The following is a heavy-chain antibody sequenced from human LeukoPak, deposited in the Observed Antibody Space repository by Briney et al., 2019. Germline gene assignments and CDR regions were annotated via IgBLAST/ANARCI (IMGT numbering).Heavy chain of an antibody. CDR2: IDWDDDK. V-gene: IGHV2-70*11. J-gene: IGHJ4*02. CDR3: ARTRPLGAKDY. D-gene: IGHD1-26*01. CDR1: GFSLSTSGMC. Sequence: SGPALVKPTQTLTLTCTFSGFSLSTSGMCVSWIRQPPGKALEWLARIDWDDDKYYSTPLKTRLTISKDTSKNQVVLTMTNMDPVDTATYYCARTRPLGAKDYWGQGTLVTVSS.